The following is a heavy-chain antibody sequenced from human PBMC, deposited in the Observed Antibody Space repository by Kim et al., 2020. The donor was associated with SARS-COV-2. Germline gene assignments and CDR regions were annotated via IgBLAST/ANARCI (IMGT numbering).Heavy chain of an antibody. CDR1: GYSFTSYW. CDR2: IDPSDSYT. V-gene: IGHV5-10-1*01. Sequence: GESLKISCKGSGYSFTSYWISWVRQMPGKGLEWMGRIDPSDSYTNYSPSFQGHVTISADKSISTAYLQWSSLKASDTAMYYCARARRARNYYYYYGMDVWGQGTTVTVSS. J-gene: IGHJ6*02. CDR3: ARARRARNYYYYYGMDV.